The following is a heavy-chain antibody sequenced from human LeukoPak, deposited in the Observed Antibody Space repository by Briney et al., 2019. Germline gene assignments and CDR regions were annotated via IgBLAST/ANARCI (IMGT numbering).Heavy chain of an antibody. CDR3: ARELQQLDAFDI. V-gene: IGHV1-46*01. Sequence: ASVKVSCKASGYTFTSYYMHWVRQAPGQGLEWMGIINPSGGSTSYAQKFQGRVTMTRDMSTSTVYMELSSLRSEDTAVYYCARELQQLDAFDIWGQGTMVTVSS. J-gene: IGHJ3*02. CDR2: INPSGGST. D-gene: IGHD6-13*01. CDR1: GYTFTSYY.